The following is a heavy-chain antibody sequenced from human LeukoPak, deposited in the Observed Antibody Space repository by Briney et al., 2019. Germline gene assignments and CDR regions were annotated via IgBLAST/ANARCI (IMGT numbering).Heavy chain of an antibody. CDR3: ARDPGHERGWVVPAALGLAFDI. J-gene: IGHJ3*02. V-gene: IGHV4-61*02. CDR1: GGSISSGSYY. D-gene: IGHD2-2*01. Sequence: PSETLSLTCTVSGGSISSGSYYWSWIRQPAGKGLEWIGRIYTSGSTNYNPSLKSRVTISVDTSKNQFSLKLSSVTAADTAVYYCARDPGHERGWVVPAALGLAFDIWGQGTMVTVSS. CDR2: IYTSGST.